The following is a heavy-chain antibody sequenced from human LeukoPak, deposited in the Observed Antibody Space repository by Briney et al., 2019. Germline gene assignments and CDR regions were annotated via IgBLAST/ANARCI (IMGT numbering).Heavy chain of an antibody. J-gene: IGHJ4*02. CDR3: ARGSGYDPPIDY. Sequence: SETLSFTCTVSGGSISSYYWSWIRQPPGKGLEWIGYIYYSGSTNYNPSLKSRVTISVDTSKNQFSLKLSSVTAADTAVYYCARGSGYDPPIDYWGQGTLVTVSS. V-gene: IGHV4-59*01. CDR2: IYYSGST. CDR1: GGSISSYY. D-gene: IGHD5-12*01.